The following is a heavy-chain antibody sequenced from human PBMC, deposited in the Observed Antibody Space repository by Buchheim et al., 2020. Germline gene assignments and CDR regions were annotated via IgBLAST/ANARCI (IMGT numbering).Heavy chain of an antibody. Sequence: QVQLEESGPGLVKPSETLSLTCSVSGASVNSPGIHWSWIRQPPGKGPEYIGNIFYIGSTNYNPSLKDRLTLSLNTPRNQFSLNLTSVTTADTAVYYCARDPVTARSFDLWGRGTL. V-gene: IGHV4-61*08. CDR1: GASVNSPGIH. CDR2: IFYIGST. CDR3: ARDPVTARSFDL. J-gene: IGHJ2*01. D-gene: IGHD5-18*01.